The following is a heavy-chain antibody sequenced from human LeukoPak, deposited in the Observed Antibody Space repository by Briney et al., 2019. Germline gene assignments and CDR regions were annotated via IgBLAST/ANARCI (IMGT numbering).Heavy chain of an antibody. CDR2: ISSGGTTM. Sequence: GGSLRLSCAASGFMFRSFEMYWVRQARGKGLEWVAYISSGGTTMYYTDSVKGRFTISRDDAKNSLFLQMNSLRAEDTAVYYCALLAVASDFDYWGQGTLVTVSS. CDR3: ALLAVASDFDY. D-gene: IGHD6-19*01. V-gene: IGHV3-48*03. CDR1: GFMFRSFE. J-gene: IGHJ4*02.